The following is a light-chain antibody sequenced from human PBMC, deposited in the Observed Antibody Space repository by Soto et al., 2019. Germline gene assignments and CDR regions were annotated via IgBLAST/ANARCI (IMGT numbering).Light chain of an antibody. Sequence: EIVLTQSQDTLSLSPGERASISRRVSQSVTSSYLAWYQQKPGQAPRLLIYGASSRATGIPDRFSGSGSGTDFTLTISRLEPEDFAVYYCQQYGSSPWTVGQGTKVDTK. J-gene: IGKJ1*01. CDR2: GAS. V-gene: IGKV3-20*01. CDR3: QQYGSSPWT. CDR1: QSVTSSY.